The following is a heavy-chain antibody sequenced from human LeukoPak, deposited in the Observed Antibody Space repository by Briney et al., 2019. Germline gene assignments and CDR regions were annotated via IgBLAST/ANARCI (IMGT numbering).Heavy chain of an antibody. Sequence: SETLSLTCAVYGGSFSGYYWSWIRQPPGEGLEWIGEINHSGSTNYNPSLKSRVTISVDTSKNQFSLKLSSVTAADTAVYYCARTRNWNPPPAFDIWGQGTMVTVSS. V-gene: IGHV4-34*01. CDR2: INHSGST. CDR3: ARTRNWNPPPAFDI. D-gene: IGHD1-1*01. J-gene: IGHJ3*02. CDR1: GGSFSGYY.